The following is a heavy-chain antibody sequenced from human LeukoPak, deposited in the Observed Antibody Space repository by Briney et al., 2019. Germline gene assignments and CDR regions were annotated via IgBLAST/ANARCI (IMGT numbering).Heavy chain of an antibody. CDR1: GFTFSSYS. J-gene: IGHJ4*02. Sequence: GGSLRLXCAASGFTFSSYSMNWVRQAPGKGLEWVSSISSSSSYIYYADSVKGRFTISRDNAKNSLYLQTNSLRAEDTAVYYCAREVPNLVAVPNDYWGQGTLVTVSS. CDR3: AREVPNLVAVPNDY. D-gene: IGHD6-19*01. CDR2: ISSSSSYI. V-gene: IGHV3-21*01.